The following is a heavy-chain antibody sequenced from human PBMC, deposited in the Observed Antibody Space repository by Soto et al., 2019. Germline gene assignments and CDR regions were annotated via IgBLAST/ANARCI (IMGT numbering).Heavy chain of an antibody. J-gene: IGHJ5*02. D-gene: IGHD5-18*01. Sequence: SETLSLTCTVSGGSISSGDYYWSWIRQPPGKGLEWIGYIYYTGSTYYNPSLKSRVTMSVDTAQNQFSLRLRSVTAADTAVYYCARDGASMVRAWWFDPWSQGTLVTVSS. V-gene: IGHV4-30-4*01. CDR3: ARDGASMVRAWWFDP. CDR2: IYYTGST. CDR1: GGSISSGDYY.